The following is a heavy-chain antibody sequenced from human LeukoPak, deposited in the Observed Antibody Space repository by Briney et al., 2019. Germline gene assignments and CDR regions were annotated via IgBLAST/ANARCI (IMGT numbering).Heavy chain of an antibody. D-gene: IGHD3-10*01. V-gene: IGHV1-18*01. CDR3: ARDYYGSGSTPRPDY. CDR2: ISAYNGNT. CDR1: GYTFTSYG. Sequence: ASVKVSCKASGYTFTSYGISWVRQAPGQGLEWMGWISAYNGNTNYAQKLQGRVTMTTDTSTSTAYMELRSLRSDDTAVYYCARDYYGSGSTPRPDYWGQGTLVTVSS. J-gene: IGHJ4*02.